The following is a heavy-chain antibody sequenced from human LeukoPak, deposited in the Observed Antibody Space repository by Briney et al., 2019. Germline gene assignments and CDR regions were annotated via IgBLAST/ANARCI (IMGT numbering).Heavy chain of an antibody. CDR3: AKLRLGDAFDI. V-gene: IGHV3-23*01. CDR1: GFTFSSYA. Sequence: GGSLRLSCAASGFTFSSYAMSWVRQAPGEGLEWVSAISGSGGSTYYAGSVRGRFTLSSDNPKNTLYLEMNSLRAEDTAVYYCAKLRLGDAFDIWGQGTMVTVSS. CDR2: ISGSGGST. D-gene: IGHD3-16*01. J-gene: IGHJ3*02.